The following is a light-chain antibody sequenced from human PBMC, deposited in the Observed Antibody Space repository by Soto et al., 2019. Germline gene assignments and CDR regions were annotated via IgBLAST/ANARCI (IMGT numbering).Light chain of an antibody. J-gene: IGKJ2*01. CDR3: QQSSSSPRT. CDR1: QSVTNSR. V-gene: IGKV3-20*01. CDR2: GGS. Sequence: EIVLTQSPGTLSLSPGERATLSCRASQSVTNSRLAWYQQKPGQAPKVLIYGGSNRATVIPDRVSGSGSGTDFTLTISRLEPEDFAVYYCQQSSSSPRTFGQGTKLEIK.